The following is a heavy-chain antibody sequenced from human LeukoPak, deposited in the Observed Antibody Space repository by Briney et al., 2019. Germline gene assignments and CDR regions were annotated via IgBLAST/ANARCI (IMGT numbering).Heavy chain of an antibody. CDR3: ARTGFATIDRLVYNYYAMDV. J-gene: IGHJ6*04. CDR1: GFTFSSYE. V-gene: IGHV3-48*03. Sequence: GSPRLSCAASGFTFSSYEMNWVRQAPGKGLEWISYISGGGSTIYYADSEKGRFTISRDNAKNSLYLQMNSLRADDTAVYYCARTGFATIDRLVYNYYAMDVWGKGTTVTVSS. CDR2: ISGGGSTI. D-gene: IGHD5-12*01.